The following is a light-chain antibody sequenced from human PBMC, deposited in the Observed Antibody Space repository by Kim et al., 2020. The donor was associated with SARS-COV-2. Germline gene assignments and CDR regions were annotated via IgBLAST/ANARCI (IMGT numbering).Light chain of an antibody. Sequence: APGKTARITCGGNNIGSRSVHRYQQKPGQAPVLVIYYDSDRPSGIPERFSGSNSGNTATLTISRVEAGDEADYYCQVWDSSSDHRVFGGGTQLTVL. V-gene: IGLV3-21*04. CDR2: YDS. J-gene: IGLJ3*02. CDR1: NIGSRS. CDR3: QVWDSSSDHRV.